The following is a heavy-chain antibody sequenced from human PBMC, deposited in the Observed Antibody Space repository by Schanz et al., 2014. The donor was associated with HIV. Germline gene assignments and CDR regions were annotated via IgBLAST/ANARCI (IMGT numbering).Heavy chain of an antibody. D-gene: IGHD3-3*01. CDR3: ARGECDFWSGYCPHFHYFDLDV. J-gene: IGHJ6*02. V-gene: IGHV1-69*01. CDR1: GGTFSGHG. CDR2: LIPSFRLR. Sequence: QVQLVQSGAEVKKPGSSVKVSCQASGGTFSGHGISWVRQAPGQGLEWMGGLIPSFRLRTYAQKLQGRVTIDADESASTAYMELNSLRSDDTAVYYCARGECDFWSGYCPHFHYFDLDVWGPGTSVTVSS.